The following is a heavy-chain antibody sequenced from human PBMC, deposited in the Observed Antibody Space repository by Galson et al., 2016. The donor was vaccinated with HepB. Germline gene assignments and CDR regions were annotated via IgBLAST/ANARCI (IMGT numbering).Heavy chain of an antibody. CDR2: ISGSGIST. J-gene: IGHJ4*02. V-gene: IGHV3-23*01. D-gene: IGHD1-26*01. CDR3: ARGATSGSYNFDY. CDR1: GFTFRNYA. Sequence: SLRLSCAASGFTFRNYAMSWVRQAPGKGLEWVSGISGSGISTYYADSVKGRFTISRDNSKNTVSLQMNSLRVEDTAVYYCARGATSGSYNFDYWGQGTLVTVSS.